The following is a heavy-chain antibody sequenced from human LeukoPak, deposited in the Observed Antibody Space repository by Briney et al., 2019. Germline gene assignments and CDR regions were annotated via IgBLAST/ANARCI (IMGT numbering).Heavy chain of an antibody. Sequence: ASVKVSCKASGNTFTSYAMHWVRQAPGQRLEWMGWINAGNGNTKYSQEFQGRVTITRDTSASTAYMELSSLRSEDMVVYYCARGITMIVSSGTDYWGQGTLVTVSS. CDR1: GNTFTSYA. J-gene: IGHJ4*02. CDR2: INAGNGNT. V-gene: IGHV1-3*03. CDR3: ARGITMIVSSGTDY. D-gene: IGHD3-22*01.